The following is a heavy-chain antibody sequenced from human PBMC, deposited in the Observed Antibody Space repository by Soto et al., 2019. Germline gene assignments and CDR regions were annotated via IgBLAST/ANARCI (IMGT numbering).Heavy chain of an antibody. CDR2: INRSGST. V-gene: IGHV4-34*01. Sequence: SETLSLTCAVYGGSFSGYFWNWVRQPPGKGLEWIGEINRSGSTKYNPSLKSRVTLSVDTAKNQFSLRVFSVTAADTAVYYCARDLSGYYYGMDGWGEGTKVTVSS. CDR3: ARDLSGYYYGMDG. CDR1: GGSFSGYF. J-gene: IGHJ6*04.